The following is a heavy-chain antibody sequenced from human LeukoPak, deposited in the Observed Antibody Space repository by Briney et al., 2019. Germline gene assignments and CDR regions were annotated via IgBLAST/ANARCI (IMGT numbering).Heavy chain of an antibody. J-gene: IGHJ5*01. D-gene: IGHD2-8*01. V-gene: IGHV4-59*12. CDR3: VLAPNSNWFDF. CDR1: GDSTSGFL. Sequence: PSETLSLTCSVSGDSTSGFLWNWFGKSPEKGLGWIAVTHYSGTTNYNPSLKSRVTISIDTSRQQFFLKLSSVTAADTAVYYCVLAPNSNWFDFWGQGTRVTVSS. CDR2: THYSGTT.